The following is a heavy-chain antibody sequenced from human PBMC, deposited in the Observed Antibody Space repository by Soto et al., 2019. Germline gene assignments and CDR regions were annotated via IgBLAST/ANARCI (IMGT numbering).Heavy chain of an antibody. CDR1: GYSVSSNDYY. Sequence: SETLSLTCSVSGYSVSSNDYYWAWMRQPPGQGLEWIGSMFYSGLTYYNPSLKSRVTLSVDTSKNQFSVGLNSVTAADTAVYYCAPLSVSLSGPYGIHVWGQGTTVTVSS. V-gene: IGHV4-39*01. J-gene: IGHJ6*02. D-gene: IGHD2-15*01. CDR3: APLSVSLSGPYGIHV. CDR2: MFYSGLT.